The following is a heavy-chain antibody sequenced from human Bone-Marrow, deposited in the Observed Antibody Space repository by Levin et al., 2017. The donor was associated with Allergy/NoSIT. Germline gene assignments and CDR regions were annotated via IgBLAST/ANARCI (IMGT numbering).Heavy chain of an antibody. CDR2: ISGSGSRT. Sequence: LSLTCAASGFTFSNYAMSWVRQAPGKGLEWVSAISGSGSRTYYADSVEGRFTISRDNSENTLYPQMNSLRAEDTALYYCASPTMLKDYWGQGTLVTVSS. D-gene: IGHD2-8*01. CDR3: ASPTMLKDY. J-gene: IGHJ4*02. CDR1: GFTFSNYA. V-gene: IGHV3-23*01.